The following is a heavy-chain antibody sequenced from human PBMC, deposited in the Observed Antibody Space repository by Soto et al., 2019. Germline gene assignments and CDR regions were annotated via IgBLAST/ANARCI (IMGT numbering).Heavy chain of an antibody. CDR2: IYYSGST. J-gene: IGHJ6*02. V-gene: IGHV4-31*03. D-gene: IGHD6-13*01. CDR1: GGSISSGGYY. Sequence: QVQLQESGPGLVKPSQTLSLTCTVSGGSISSGGYYWSWIRQHPGKGLEWIGYIYYSGSTYYNPSLKSRVTISVDTSKNQFSLKLSSVTAADTAVYYCARRHSGSWPPVGMDVWGQGTTVTVSS. CDR3: ARRHSGSWPPVGMDV.